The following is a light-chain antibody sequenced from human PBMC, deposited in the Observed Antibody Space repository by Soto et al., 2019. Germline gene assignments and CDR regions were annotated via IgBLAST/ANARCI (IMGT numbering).Light chain of an antibody. V-gene: IGKV3-15*01. CDR2: GAS. J-gene: IGKJ1*01. Sequence: EIVMTQSPATLSVSPGETATLSCRASQSVSTRLAWYQQKPGQAPRLLISGASTRATGVPARFSGSGSETEFTLTISSLQSEDFAVYYCQQYNNWWTFGQGTKVEIK. CDR1: QSVSTR. CDR3: QQYNNWWT.